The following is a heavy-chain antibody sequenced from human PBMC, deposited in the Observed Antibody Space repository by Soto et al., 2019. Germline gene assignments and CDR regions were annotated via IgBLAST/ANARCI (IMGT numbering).Heavy chain of an antibody. Sequence: QVQLVQSGAEVKKPGSSVRVSCKASGDTFTGHSISWVRQAPAQGLEWLGVITPMVGTTNYSPKFQGRVTITADDSAGTAFVDLTSLKSADTPVYYWGRLMREPEGANLTLMFGLDVCGQGTTVSVSS. CDR2: ITPMVGTT. D-gene: IGHD1-26*01. CDR1: GDTFTGHS. V-gene: IGHV1-69*01. CDR3: GRLMREPEGANLTLMFGLDV. J-gene: IGHJ6*02.